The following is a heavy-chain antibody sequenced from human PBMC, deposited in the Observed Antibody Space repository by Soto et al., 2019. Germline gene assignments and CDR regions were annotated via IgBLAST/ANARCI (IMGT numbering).Heavy chain of an antibody. CDR1: GYSFTSYW. V-gene: IGHV5-51*01. CDR3: ARRHWNYQVGFDP. CDR2: IYPGDSDT. D-gene: IGHD1-7*01. J-gene: IGHJ5*02. Sequence: GESLKLSCKGSGYSFTSYWIGWVRQMPGKGLKWMGIIYPGDSDTRYSPSFQGQVTISADKSISTAYLQWSSLKASDTAMYYCARRHWNYQVGFDPWGQGTLVTVSS.